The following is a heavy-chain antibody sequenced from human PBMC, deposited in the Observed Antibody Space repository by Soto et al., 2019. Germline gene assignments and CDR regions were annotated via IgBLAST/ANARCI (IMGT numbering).Heavy chain of an antibody. CDR1: GWSLSGNY. D-gene: IGHD2-21*02. CDR3: ARTTAAIHLNY. V-gene: IGHV4-34*01. Sequence: SETPSITCAVYGWSLSGNYWGWIRQPPGKGLEWIGETHHSGSTAYNPSLKSRVTISVDTSRNQFSLKLNSVTAADTAVYYCARTTAAIHLNYWSQGTLVTVSS. CDR2: THHSGST. J-gene: IGHJ4*02.